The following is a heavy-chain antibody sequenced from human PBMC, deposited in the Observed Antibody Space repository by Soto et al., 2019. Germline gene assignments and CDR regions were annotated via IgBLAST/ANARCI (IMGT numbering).Heavy chain of an antibody. CDR3: ARDHLWEFDY. D-gene: IGHD3-3*02. CDR2: INGRDGAI. J-gene: IGHJ4*02. CDR1: GFSFSVYS. Sequence: PGGSLRLSCAASGFSFSVYSMNWVRQAPGKGLEWVSYINGRDGAINYVDSVKGRFTISIDIAKNSLYLQMNSLRDEDTDVYFCARDHLWEFDYWGQGVLVTVSS. V-gene: IGHV3-48*02.